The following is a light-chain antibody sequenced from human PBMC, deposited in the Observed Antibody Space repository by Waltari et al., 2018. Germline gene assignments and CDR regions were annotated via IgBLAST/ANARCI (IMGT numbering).Light chain of an antibody. V-gene: IGLV3-21*02. Sequence: SYVLTQPPSVSVAPGQTARIPCEGTNRKIVNWYRQRPGQAPVLVVSDDGDRPSGIPERVSGSTSETTATLTISRVEAGDEADYYCQVWDNSGVFGTGTKVTVL. CDR1: NRKI. CDR2: DDG. CDR3: QVWDNSGV. J-gene: IGLJ1*01.